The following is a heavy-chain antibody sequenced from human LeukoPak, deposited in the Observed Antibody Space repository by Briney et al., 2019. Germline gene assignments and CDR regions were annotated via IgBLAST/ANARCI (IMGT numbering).Heavy chain of an antibody. CDR1: GFAFSTYA. D-gene: IGHD3-9*01. J-gene: IGHJ3*02. CDR2: IRSTGTNT. CDR3: ARDPAGYDAFDI. Sequence: GGSLRLSCAASGFAFSTYAMSWVRQAPGKGLEWLSAIRSTGTNTYYADSVKGRFTISRDNAKKSLYLQMNSLRVEDTALYYCARDPAGYDAFDIWGRGTMVTVSS. V-gene: IGHV3-23*01.